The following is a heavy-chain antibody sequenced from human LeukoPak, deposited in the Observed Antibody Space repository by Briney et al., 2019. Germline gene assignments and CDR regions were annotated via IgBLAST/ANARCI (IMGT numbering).Heavy chain of an antibody. D-gene: IGHD6-13*01. J-gene: IGHJ4*02. CDR2: FDPEDGET. CDR1: GYTLSELS. Sequence: ASAKVSRKVSGYTLSELSMHWVRQDPRKRLEWMGDFDPEDGETIYGQKFQGRVTMTEDTSTGTAYMELSSLRSEDTAVYYCATGPPYSSSWSYFDYWGQGTLVTVSS. CDR3: ATGPPYSSSWSYFDY. V-gene: IGHV1-24*01.